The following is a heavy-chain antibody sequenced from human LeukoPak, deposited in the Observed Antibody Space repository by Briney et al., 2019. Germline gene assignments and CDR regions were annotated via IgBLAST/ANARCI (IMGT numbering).Heavy chain of an antibody. J-gene: IGHJ6*04. CDR1: GYTFTSYA. Sequence: ASVKVSCKASGYTFTSYAMHWVRQAPGQRLEWMGWINAGNGNTKYSQKFQGRVTITRDPSASTAYMELSSLRSEDTAVYYCARIGPYCSSTSCRYYYYGMDVWGKGTTVTVSS. CDR2: INAGNGNT. V-gene: IGHV1-3*01. D-gene: IGHD2-2*01. CDR3: ARIGPYCSSTSCRYYYYGMDV.